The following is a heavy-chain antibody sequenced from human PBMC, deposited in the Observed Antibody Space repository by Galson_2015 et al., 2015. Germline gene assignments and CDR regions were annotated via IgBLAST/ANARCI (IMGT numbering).Heavy chain of an antibody. D-gene: IGHD3-16*02. CDR1: EYTFTNYW. CDR3: ARDFIAAGGLDV. J-gene: IGHJ6*02. V-gene: IGHV3-7*03. Sequence: SLRLSCAASEYTFTNYWMNWVRQAPGKGLGWLANIKPDGSDRYYVDSVKGRFTISRDNAKNSLYLQMNSLRAEDTAVYYCARDFIAAGGLDVWGQGTTVTVS. CDR2: IKPDGSDR.